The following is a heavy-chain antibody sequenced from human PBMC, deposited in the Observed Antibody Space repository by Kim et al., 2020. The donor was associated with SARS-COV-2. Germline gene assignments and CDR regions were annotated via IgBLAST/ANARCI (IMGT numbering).Heavy chain of an antibody. CDR3: ARSYSSGWSKGYYYYGMDV. CDR2: ISAYNGNT. V-gene: IGHV1-18*04. Sequence: ASVKVSCKASGYTFTSYGISWVRQAPGQGLEWMGWISAYNGNTNYAQKLQGRVTMTTDTSTSTAYMELRSLRSDDTAVYYCARSYSSGWSKGYYYYGMDVWGQGTTVTVSS. D-gene: IGHD6-19*01. CDR1: GYTFTSYG. J-gene: IGHJ6*02.